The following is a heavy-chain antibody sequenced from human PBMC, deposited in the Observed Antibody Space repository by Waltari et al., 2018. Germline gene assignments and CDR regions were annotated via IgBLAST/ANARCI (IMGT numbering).Heavy chain of an antibody. Sequence: EVQLVESGGGLVQPGGSLRLSCAASGFTFSSYSMNWVRQAPGKGLEWVSYISSSSSTIYYADSGKGRFTISRDNAKNSLYLQMNSLRAEDTAVYYCARALAYYDILTGYLPDYYYGMDVWGQGTTVTVSS. CDR2: ISSSSSTI. J-gene: IGHJ6*02. CDR1: GFTFSSYS. V-gene: IGHV3-48*01. CDR3: ARALAYYDILTGYLPDYYYGMDV. D-gene: IGHD3-9*01.